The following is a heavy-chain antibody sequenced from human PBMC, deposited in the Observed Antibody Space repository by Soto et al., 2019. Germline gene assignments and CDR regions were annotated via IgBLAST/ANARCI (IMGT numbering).Heavy chain of an antibody. V-gene: IGHV3-23*01. CDR3: AKVLSKNYYYPFDF. CDR2: ISGGSSVT. D-gene: IGHD3-10*01. CDR1: GFTFSDYA. J-gene: IGHJ4*02. Sequence: GGSLRLSCTASGFTFSDYAMTWVRQAPGKGLEWVSTISGGSSVTYYGDSVKGRFTISRDNAKKTLFLQLNRLSAEDTATYYCAKVLSKNYYYPFDFWGQGTQVTVSS.